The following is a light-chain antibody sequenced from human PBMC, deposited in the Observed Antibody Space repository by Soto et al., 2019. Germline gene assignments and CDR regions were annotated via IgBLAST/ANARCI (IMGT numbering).Light chain of an antibody. Sequence: DVVMTQSPLSLPVTLGQPASISCRASRSLIYTDGNTYLNWFHQRPGQSPRRLFAKVSNRDSGVPDRFSGSGSGTDSILKISRVEAEDVGLYYCMQGTHWPYTFGQGTKLEIK. CDR2: KVS. V-gene: IGKV2-30*01. CDR3: MQGTHWPYT. J-gene: IGKJ2*01. CDR1: RSLIYTDGNTY.